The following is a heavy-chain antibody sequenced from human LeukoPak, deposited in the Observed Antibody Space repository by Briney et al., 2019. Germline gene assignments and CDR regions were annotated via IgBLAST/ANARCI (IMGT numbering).Heavy chain of an antibody. V-gene: IGHV3-7*05. J-gene: IGHJ4*02. CDR1: GFTFSGYW. CDR3: ARGGRGTYFDYFDY. D-gene: IGHD1-26*01. Sequence: PGGSLRLSCAASGFTFSGYWMTWVRQAPGKGLEWVANIKQDGSEKYYVDSVKGRFTISRDNAKNSLYLQMNRLRAEDTAVYYCARGGRGTYFDYFDYWGQGTLVTVSS. CDR2: IKQDGSEK.